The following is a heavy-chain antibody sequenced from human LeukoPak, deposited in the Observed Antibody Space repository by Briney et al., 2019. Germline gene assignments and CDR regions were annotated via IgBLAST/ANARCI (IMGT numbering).Heavy chain of an antibody. J-gene: IGHJ3*02. CDR3: ARGKSSRHALDI. CDR1: GFTFSAYA. D-gene: IGHD6-6*01. V-gene: IGHV3-23*05. Sequence: PGGSLRLSCEASGFTFSAYAMTWVRQAPGKGLEWVSSVGSDNKPHYSESVKGRFAISRDNSKSMLFLQLNGLRAEDTALYYCARGKSSRHALDIWGQGTMVTVSS. CDR2: VGSDNKP.